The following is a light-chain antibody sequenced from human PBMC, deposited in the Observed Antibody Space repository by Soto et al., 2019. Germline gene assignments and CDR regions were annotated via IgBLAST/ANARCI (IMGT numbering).Light chain of an antibody. Sequence: QSALTEPPSVSGSLGQSVTISCTGTSSDVGSYNRVSWYQQPPGTAPKLMIYEVSNRPSGVPARFSGSKSGNTASLTISGLQAEDEADYYCSSYTTSITVLFGGGTKLTVL. CDR3: SSYTTSITVL. J-gene: IGLJ2*01. V-gene: IGLV2-18*02. CDR1: SSDVGSYNR. CDR2: EVS.